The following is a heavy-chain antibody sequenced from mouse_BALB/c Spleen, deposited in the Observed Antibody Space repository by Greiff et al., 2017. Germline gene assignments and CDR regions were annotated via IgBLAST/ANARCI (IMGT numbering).Heavy chain of an antibody. CDR3: TRYCDDDSAMDY. V-gene: IGHV1-5*01. J-gene: IGHJ4*01. D-gene: IGHD2-4*01. Sequence: EVQLQQSGPVLARPGASVKMSCKASGYSFTSYWMHWVKQRPGQGLEWIGAIYPGNSDTSYNQKFKGKAKLTAVTSASTAYMELSSLTTEDSAVYYYTRYCDDDSAMDYWGQGTSVTVSS. CDR2: IYPGNSDT. CDR1: GYSFTSYW.